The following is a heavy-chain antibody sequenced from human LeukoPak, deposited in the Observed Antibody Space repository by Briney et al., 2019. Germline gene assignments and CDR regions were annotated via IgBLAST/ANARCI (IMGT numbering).Heavy chain of an antibody. V-gene: IGHV4-31*03. CDR2: IYYGGTT. CDR1: GGSISSGGSY. CDR3: ARQRGTYAFSDY. J-gene: IGHJ4*02. Sequence: PSETLSLTCTVSGGSISSGGSYWSWIRQHPGKGLEWIGCIYYGGTTYYNPSLRSRVAMSVDTSKNQFSLKLNSVTAADTAVYYCARQRGTYAFSDYWGQGTLVTVSS. D-gene: IGHD2-15*01.